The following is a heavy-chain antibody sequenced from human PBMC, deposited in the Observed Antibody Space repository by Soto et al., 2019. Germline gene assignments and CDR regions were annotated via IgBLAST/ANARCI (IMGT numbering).Heavy chain of an antibody. J-gene: IGHJ5*02. Sequence: KAGGSLRLSCAGSGFTFGDSYMSWIHQAPGKGLEWLSYISPGSRYPAYADSVKGRFTISRDNAKRSLYLQMMSLTAEDTAIYYCVRGGGGGLFDPWGQGTMVTVSS. CDR3: VRGGGGGLFDP. CDR2: ISPGSRYP. D-gene: IGHD2-15*01. CDR1: GFTFGDSY. V-gene: IGHV3-11*06.